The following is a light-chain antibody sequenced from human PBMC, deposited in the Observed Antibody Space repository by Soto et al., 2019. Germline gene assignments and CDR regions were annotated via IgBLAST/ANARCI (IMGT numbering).Light chain of an antibody. J-gene: IGLJ2*01. CDR3: QSYDSSLSGVV. CDR1: SSDVGGYDH. CDR2: DVT. V-gene: IGLV2-14*03. Sequence: QSALTQPASVSGSPGQSITISCTGTSSDVGGYDHVSWYQQHPGKAPKLIIYDVTVRPSGISPRFSGSKSDNTASLAVSGLQPEDEADYYCQSYDSSLSGVVFGGGTKLTVL.